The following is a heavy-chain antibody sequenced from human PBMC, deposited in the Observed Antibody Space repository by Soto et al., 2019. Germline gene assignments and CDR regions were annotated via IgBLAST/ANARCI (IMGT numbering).Heavy chain of an antibody. CDR1: GFTFSSFA. J-gene: IGHJ5*01. CDR2: ISGSGGST. V-gene: IGHV3-23*01. CDR3: ARHVWLES. Sequence: GGSLRLSCAASGFTFSSFAMSWVRQAPGKGLDWVSAISGSGGSTYSADSVKGRFTISRDSSENKFYLQMNSLRAEDTAVYYCARHVWLESWGQGTLVTVSS.